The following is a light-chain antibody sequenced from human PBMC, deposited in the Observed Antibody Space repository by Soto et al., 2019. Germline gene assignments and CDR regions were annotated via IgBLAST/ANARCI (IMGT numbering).Light chain of an antibody. CDR2: EVS. J-gene: IGLJ1*01. V-gene: IGLV2-14*03. CDR3: SSYTTSSTRV. Sequence: QSVLAQPASVSGSPGQSITISCTGTSSDVGAYDFVSWYQQHPDKAPKLMIYEVSNRPSGVSYRFSGSKSVNTATLTISGLQAEDEADYDGSSYTTSSTRVFGTGTKLTVL. CDR1: SSDVGAYDF.